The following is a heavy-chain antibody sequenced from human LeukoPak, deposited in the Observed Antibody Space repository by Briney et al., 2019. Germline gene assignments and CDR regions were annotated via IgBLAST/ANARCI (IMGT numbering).Heavy chain of an antibody. CDR2: INHSGST. V-gene: IGHV4-34*01. Sequence: SETLSLTCAVYGGSFSGYYWSWIRQPPGKGLEWIGEINHSGSTDYNPSLKSRVTISVDTSKNQFSLKLSSVTAADTAVYYCARAETTVAYEGVYWGQGTQVTVSS. D-gene: IGHD4-23*01. CDR3: ARAETTVAYEGVY. CDR1: GGSFSGYY. J-gene: IGHJ4*02.